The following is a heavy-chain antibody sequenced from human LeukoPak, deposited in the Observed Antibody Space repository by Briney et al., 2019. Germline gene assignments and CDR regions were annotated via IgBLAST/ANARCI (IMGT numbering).Heavy chain of an antibody. J-gene: IGHJ4*02. Sequence: SETLSLTCSVSGGSIISHYWSWIRQPPGKGLEWIGYIYYSGSTNYNPSLKSRVSISVDTSKNQFSLKLRSVTAADTAVYYCARADYDSSVGYWGQGTLVTVSS. D-gene: IGHD3-22*01. V-gene: IGHV4-59*11. CDR1: GGSIISHY. CDR2: IYYSGST. CDR3: ARADYDSSVGY.